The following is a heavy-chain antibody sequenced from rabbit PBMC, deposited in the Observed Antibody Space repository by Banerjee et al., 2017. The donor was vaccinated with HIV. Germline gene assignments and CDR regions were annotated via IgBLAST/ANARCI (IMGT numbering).Heavy chain of an antibody. CDR3: VRGASSSGYYSL. CDR1: GFDFSSYG. J-gene: IGHJ6*01. D-gene: IGHD1-1*01. Sequence: QEHLKESGGGLVQPGGSLKLSCKASGFDFSSYGVSWVRQAPGKGLEWIAYIDPLFGTTYYANWVNGRFTISSHNAQNTLYLQLNSLTAADTATYFCVRGASSSGYYSLWGPGTLVTDS. V-gene: IGHV1S47*01. CDR2: IDPLFGTT.